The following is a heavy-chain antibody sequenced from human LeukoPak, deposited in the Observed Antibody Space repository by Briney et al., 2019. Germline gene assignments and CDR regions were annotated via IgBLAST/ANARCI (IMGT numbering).Heavy chain of an antibody. Sequence: SQTPSLTCAISGDSVSSHMGAWNWTRQSPSRGIEWLGRTYYRSKWYNDYAVSVKSRISIIPDTSKSQISLQLNSVIPEDTAVYFCASGKQQVDDWGQGILVTVSS. CDR2: TYYRSKWYN. V-gene: IGHV6-1*01. J-gene: IGHJ4*02. D-gene: IGHD6-13*01. CDR1: GDSVSSHMGA. CDR3: ASGKQQVDD.